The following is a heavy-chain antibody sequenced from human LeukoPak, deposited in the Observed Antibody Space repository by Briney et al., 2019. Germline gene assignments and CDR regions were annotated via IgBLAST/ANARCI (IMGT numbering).Heavy chain of an antibody. J-gene: IGHJ4*02. CDR3: AKAMTVFSFDF. V-gene: IGHV3-23*01. CDR2: MSTSGGST. Sequence: TGGSLRLSCAASGFTFSNYGMSWVCQAPGRGLEWVSSMSTSGGSTYYADSVKGRFTISSDNSKNTLYLQMNSLRAEDAATYYCAKAMTVFSFDFWGQGALVTVSS. CDR1: GFTFSNYG.